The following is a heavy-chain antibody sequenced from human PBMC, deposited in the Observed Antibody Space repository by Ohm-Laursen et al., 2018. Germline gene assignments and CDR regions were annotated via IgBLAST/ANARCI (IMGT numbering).Heavy chain of an antibody. CDR1: GFSFSTSGVG. CDR2: IDWDDDK. D-gene: IGHD6-19*01. CDR3: ARIVAGPDYFDY. V-gene: IGHV2-70*04. J-gene: IGHJ4*02. Sequence: TQTLTLTCTFSGFSFSTSGVGVGWIRQPPGKALEWLARIDWDDDKFYSTSLKTRLTISKDTSKNQVVLTMTNMDPVDTATYYCARIVAGPDYFDYWGQGTLVTVSS.